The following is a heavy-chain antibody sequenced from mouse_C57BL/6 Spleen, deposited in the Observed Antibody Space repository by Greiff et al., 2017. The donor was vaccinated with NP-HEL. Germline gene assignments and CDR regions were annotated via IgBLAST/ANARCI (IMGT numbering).Heavy chain of an antibody. CDR2: INYDGSST. Sequence: EVKVVESEGGLVQPGSSMKLSCTASGFTFSDYYMAWVRQVPEKGLEWVANINYDGSSTYYLDSLKSRFIISRDNAKNILYLQMSSLKSEDTATYYCARAYYSNSPAWFAYWGQGTLVTVSA. V-gene: IGHV5-16*01. CDR3: ARAYYSNSPAWFAY. D-gene: IGHD2-5*01. J-gene: IGHJ3*01. CDR1: GFTFSDYY.